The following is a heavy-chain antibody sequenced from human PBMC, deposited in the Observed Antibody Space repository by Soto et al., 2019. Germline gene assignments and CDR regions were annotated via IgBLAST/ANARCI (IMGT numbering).Heavy chain of an antibody. D-gene: IGHD3-9*01. CDR1: GDTFSSYT. J-gene: IGHJ6*02. V-gene: IGHV1-69*02. Sequence: QVQLVQSGPEVKKPVSSVRIFCRSGGDTFSSYTVSWVRQTPGQGLEGMGRIIPVLGVTNYSRKFKGRMASTGYKSNTLAHMELSTLKSEDMARYYFARRPCGNVDCYPRYYYGMDVWGQGTSVIVSS. CDR3: ARRPCGNVDCYPRYYYGMDV. CDR2: IIPVLGVT.